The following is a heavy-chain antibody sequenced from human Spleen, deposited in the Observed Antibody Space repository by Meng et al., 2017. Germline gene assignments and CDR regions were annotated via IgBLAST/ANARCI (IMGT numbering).Heavy chain of an antibody. D-gene: IGHD6-19*01. CDR3: ASWIYSCGWQ. J-gene: IGHJ4*02. CDR1: GGSISSIDW. CDR2: IYHGGDT. Sequence: QVQFQESGPGRVRPSGTLSLTCVVSGGSISSIDWWSWVRQPPGKGLEWIGEIYHGGDTNYNPSLKSRVTIAMDRSKNQFSLKLSSVTAADTAVYYCASWIYSCGWQWGQGTLVTVSS. V-gene: IGHV4/OR15-8*02.